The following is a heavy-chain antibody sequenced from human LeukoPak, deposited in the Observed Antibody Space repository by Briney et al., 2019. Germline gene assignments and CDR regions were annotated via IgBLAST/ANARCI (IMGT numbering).Heavy chain of an antibody. Sequence: GGSLRLSCAASGFTFSRYAMNWVRQAPGKGLEWVSSLSDGGHSSFYADSVKGRFTIYRDDSQNILYLQMNNLSGDDTALYYCAFSPLGFNYGYAYWGQGTLVTVSS. J-gene: IGHJ4*02. V-gene: IGHV3-23*01. CDR1: GFTFSRYA. CDR2: LSDGGHSS. D-gene: IGHD5-18*01. CDR3: AFSPLGFNYGYAY.